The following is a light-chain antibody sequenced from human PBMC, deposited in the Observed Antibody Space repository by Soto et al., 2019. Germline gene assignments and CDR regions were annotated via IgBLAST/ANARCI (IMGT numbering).Light chain of an antibody. V-gene: IGKV3-15*01. Sequence: EIVMTQSPATLSVSPGEGATLSCRASQGIGNTLAWYQQKPGQTPRLLIYRTSIRATGVPARFSGSASGTEFTLTITSQQSEDLAGYYCQHYANWPRTFGGGTKIESK. CDR1: QGIGNT. J-gene: IGKJ4*01. CDR3: QHYANWPRT. CDR2: RTS.